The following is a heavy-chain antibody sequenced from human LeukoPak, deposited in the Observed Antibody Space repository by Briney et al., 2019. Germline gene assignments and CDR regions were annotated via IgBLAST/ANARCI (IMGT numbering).Heavy chain of an antibody. V-gene: IGHV4-59*08. CDR2: IYYSGST. J-gene: IGHJ4*02. CDR3: ARHLNSGGNSPLVY. CDR1: GGSISSYY. D-gene: IGHD4-23*01. Sequence: PSETLSLTCTVSGGSISSYYWSWIRQLPGKGLEWIGYIYYSGSTNYNPSLKSRVTISVDTSKNQFSLKLNSVTAADTAVYFCARHLNSGGNSPLVYWGQGTLVTVSS.